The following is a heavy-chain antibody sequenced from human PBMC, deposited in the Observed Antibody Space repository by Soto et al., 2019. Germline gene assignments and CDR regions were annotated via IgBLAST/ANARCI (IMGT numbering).Heavy chain of an antibody. D-gene: IGHD3-22*01. Sequence: GESLKISCKGSGYSVTSYWIGGVRQMPGKGLEWMGIIYPGDSDTRYSPSFQGQVTISADKSISTAYLQWSSLKASDTAMYYCARHAYDSSGYYGNAFDIWGQGTMVTVS. J-gene: IGHJ3*02. CDR1: GYSVTSYW. CDR3: ARHAYDSSGYYGNAFDI. V-gene: IGHV5-51*01. CDR2: IYPGDSDT.